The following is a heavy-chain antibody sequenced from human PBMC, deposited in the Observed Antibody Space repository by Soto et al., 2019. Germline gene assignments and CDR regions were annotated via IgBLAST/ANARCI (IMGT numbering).Heavy chain of an antibody. CDR2: LYSGGST. Sequence: EVQLVESGGGLIQPGGSLRLSCAASGFTVSSNYMSWVRQAPGKGLEWVSVLYSGGSTYYADSVKGRFTISRDNSKNTLYLQMNILRAEDTAVYYCARQLGRNTGFDIWGQGTLVTVSS. J-gene: IGHJ4*02. CDR1: GFTVSSNY. CDR3: ARQLGRNTGFDI. V-gene: IGHV3-53*01. D-gene: IGHD1-1*01.